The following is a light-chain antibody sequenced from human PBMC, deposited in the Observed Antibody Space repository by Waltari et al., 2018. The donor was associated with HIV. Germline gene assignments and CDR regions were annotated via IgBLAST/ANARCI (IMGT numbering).Light chain of an antibody. CDR1: NPNIGTNF. Sequence: QPVLTQPPSASGTPGHGATTPCLGSNPNIGTNFVYWYQHLPGLAPKLLIYRNNRRPAGIPYRFSGSRSGSSASLAISGLRSEDEAYYYCATWDDSLIWVFGGGTKLTVL. V-gene: IGLV1-47*01. CDR3: ATWDDSLIWV. CDR2: RNN. J-gene: IGLJ3*02.